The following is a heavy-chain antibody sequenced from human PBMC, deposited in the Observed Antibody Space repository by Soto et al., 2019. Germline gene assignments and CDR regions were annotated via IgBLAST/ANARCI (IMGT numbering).Heavy chain of an antibody. Sequence: QITLKESGPPLVRPAQTLTLTCAFSGFSLTTTRMGVAWIRQPQGKALEWLALIYWDDDKRYSPSLKNRLTVSKDTSTNRVVLTITSISPDDTGTYFCAHAGDFDLLSFDRWGPGTLVTVSS. V-gene: IGHV2-5*02. D-gene: IGHD2-15*01. CDR3: AHAGDFDLLSFDR. J-gene: IGHJ4*02. CDR1: GFSLTTTRMG. CDR2: IYWDDDK.